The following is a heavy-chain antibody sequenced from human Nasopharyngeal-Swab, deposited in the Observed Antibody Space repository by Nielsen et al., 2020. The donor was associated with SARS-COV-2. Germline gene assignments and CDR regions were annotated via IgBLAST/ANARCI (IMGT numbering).Heavy chain of an antibody. CDR2: LYYDGSDE. J-gene: IGHJ3*01. D-gene: IGHD3-10*01. Sequence: GESLKISCAASGFTFSSYDMHWVRQSPGKGLEWLAVLYYDGSDEIYAESVKGRFTISRDDSRNTLYLDMKSPRVEDTAVYYCVRDGGGGSVTGVIIYAFDVWGRGTMVTVSS. CDR3: VRDGGGGSVTGVIIYAFDV. CDR1: GFTFSSYD. V-gene: IGHV3-33*01.